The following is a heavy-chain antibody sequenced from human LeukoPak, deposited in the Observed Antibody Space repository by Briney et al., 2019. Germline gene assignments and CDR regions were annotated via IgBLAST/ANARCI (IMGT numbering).Heavy chain of an antibody. CDR1: GFTFSSYW. J-gene: IGHJ3*02. Sequence: GGSLRLSCAASGFTFSSYWMSWVRQAPGTGLEWVANIKQDGSEKYYVDSVKGRFTISRDNAKNSLYLQMNSLRAEDTAVYYCASCIAAAGTSSDDAFDIWGQGTMVTVSS. CDR2: IKQDGSEK. D-gene: IGHD6-13*01. V-gene: IGHV3-7*01. CDR3: ASCIAAAGTSSDDAFDI.